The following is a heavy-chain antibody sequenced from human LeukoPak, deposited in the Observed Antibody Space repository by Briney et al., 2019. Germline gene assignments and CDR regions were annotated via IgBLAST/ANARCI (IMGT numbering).Heavy chain of an antibody. CDR2: INPSGGST. D-gene: IGHD4-11*01. CDR1: GYTFISYY. V-gene: IGHV1-46*01. J-gene: IGHJ3*02. CDR3: ARDSGTVSDAFDI. Sequence: ASVKVSCKASGYTFISYYIHWVRQAPGQGLEWMGIINPSGGSTRYAQKFQGRVTMTRDTSTGTIYRELSSLRSEDTAVYFCARDSGTVSDAFDIWGQGTMVTVSS.